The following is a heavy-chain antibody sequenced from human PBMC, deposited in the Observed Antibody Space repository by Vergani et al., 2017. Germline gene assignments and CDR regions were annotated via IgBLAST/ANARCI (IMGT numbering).Heavy chain of an antibody. CDR3: ARVGTWAFDI. V-gene: IGHV3-11*01. CDR2: ISVSGTSI. Sequence: VQLVESGGGLVKPGGSLRLSCEASGFPFNAYYMSWVRQAPGKGLECVSYISVSGTSIHYADSVKGRFTISRDNAKSSLSLQMHSLTAEHTAIYFCARVGTWAFDIWVQGTVVTVSS. D-gene: IGHD1-14*01. J-gene: IGHJ3*02. CDR1: GFPFNAYY.